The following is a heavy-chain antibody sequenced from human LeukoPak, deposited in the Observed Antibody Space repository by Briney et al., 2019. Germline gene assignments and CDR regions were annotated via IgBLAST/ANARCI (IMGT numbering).Heavy chain of an antibody. CDR2: ISGSGSGGST. CDR1: GFTFSNYA. V-gene: IGHV3-23*01. D-gene: IGHD3-16*01. CDR3: AKDRLQGLFDY. J-gene: IGHJ4*02. Sequence: QPGGSLRLSCAASGFTFSNYAMSWVRQAPGKGLEWVSTISGSGSGGSTYYAASVKGRFTISRDNSKNTLYLQMNSLRAEDTAVYFCAKDRLQGLFDYWGQGTLVTVSS.